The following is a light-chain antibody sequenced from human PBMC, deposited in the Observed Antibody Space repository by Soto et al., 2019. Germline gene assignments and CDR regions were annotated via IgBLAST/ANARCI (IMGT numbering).Light chain of an antibody. CDR1: QSISSS. J-gene: IGKJ1*01. CDR3: QQYNSHWT. CDR2: AAS. V-gene: IGKV1-5*01. Sequence: DNQITKSPSPVSASVGDRVTITCRASQSISSSLAWYQQKPGKAPKLLIYAASSLQRGVPSRFGGSGSGTEFTLTISSLQPDDFATYYCQQYNSHWTFGQGTKVDI.